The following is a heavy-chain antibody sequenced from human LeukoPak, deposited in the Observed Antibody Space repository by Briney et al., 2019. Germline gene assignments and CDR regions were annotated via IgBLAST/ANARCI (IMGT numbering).Heavy chain of an antibody. J-gene: IGHJ4*02. CDR2: ISGSSTYI. CDR3: ARDEEDIVVVPAAASFDY. D-gene: IGHD2-2*01. CDR1: GFTFSTYS. Sequence: GGSLRLSCAASGFTFSTYSMNWVRQAPGKGLEWVSSISGSSTYIYYADSVKSRFTISRDNAKNSLYLQMNSLRAEDTAVYYCARDEEDIVVVPAAASFDYWGQGTLVTVSS. V-gene: IGHV3-21*01.